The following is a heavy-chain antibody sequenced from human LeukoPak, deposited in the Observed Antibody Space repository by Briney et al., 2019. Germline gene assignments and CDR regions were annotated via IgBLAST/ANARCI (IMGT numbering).Heavy chain of an antibody. V-gene: IGHV3-7*01. CDR3: VRDGPAFLDFDY. CDR1: GFSFNGDW. D-gene: IGHD2-2*01. CDR2: IKPDGSQT. J-gene: IGHJ4*02. Sequence: GSLRLSCAASGFSFNGDWMNWVRQAPGKGLGWVANIKPDGSQTYYGDSVKGRFSISRDNAKKLLFLQMNSLRAEDTAVYYCVRDGPAFLDFDYWGQGTLVTVSS.